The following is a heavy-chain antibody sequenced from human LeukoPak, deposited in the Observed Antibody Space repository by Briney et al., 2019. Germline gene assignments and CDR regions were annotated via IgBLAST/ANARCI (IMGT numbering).Heavy chain of an antibody. J-gene: IGHJ3*02. Sequence: PGGSLRLSCAASGFTFSTSAMNWVRQAPGKGLEWVSSINNVRSHIYYADSVRGRFTISRDNSKNTLYLQMNSLRAEDTAVYYCARDRDGYNDAFDIWGQGTMVTVSS. CDR1: GFTFSTSA. CDR3: ARDRDGYNDAFDI. V-gene: IGHV3-21*01. CDR2: INNVRSHI. D-gene: IGHD5-24*01.